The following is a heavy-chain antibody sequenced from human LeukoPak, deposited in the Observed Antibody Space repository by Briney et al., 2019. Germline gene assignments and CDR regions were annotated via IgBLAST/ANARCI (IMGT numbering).Heavy chain of an antibody. CDR1: GGSNSAYY. CDR3: ARTISGWYYFDY. D-gene: IGHD6-13*01. Sequence: SETLSLTCSVSGGSNSAYYWSWIRQPPGEGLEWIGYINYSGRTDYNPSLKGRVTISVDTSKNQFSLKLSSVTAADTAVFYCARTISGWYYFDYWGQGTLVTVSS. CDR2: INYSGRT. J-gene: IGHJ4*02. V-gene: IGHV4-59*08.